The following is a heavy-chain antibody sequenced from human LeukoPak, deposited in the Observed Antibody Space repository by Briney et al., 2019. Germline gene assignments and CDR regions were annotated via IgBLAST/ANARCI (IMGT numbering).Heavy chain of an antibody. CDR1: GFTFSSYS. Sequence: GGSLRLSCAASGFTFSSYSMNWVRQAPGKGLEWVSSISSSSSYIYYADSVKGRFTISRDNAKNSLYLQMNSLRAEDTAVYYCAKVPYYDFWSGYYTYWGQGTLVTVSS. V-gene: IGHV3-21*04. J-gene: IGHJ4*02. D-gene: IGHD3-3*01. CDR3: AKVPYYDFWSGYYTY. CDR2: ISSSSSYI.